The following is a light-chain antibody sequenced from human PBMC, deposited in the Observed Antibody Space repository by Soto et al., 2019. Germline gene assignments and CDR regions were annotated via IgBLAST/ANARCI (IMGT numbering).Light chain of an antibody. CDR2: GAS. CDR1: QSVNTN. CDR3: QQYNDWPPRT. Sequence: EIVMTQSSATLSMSPGERATLSCRASQSVNTNLAWYQQKPGQAPRLLIYGASTRATGIPARFSGSGSGTEFTLTISSLQSEDFAVYYCQQYNDWPPRTFGQGTKVEIK. J-gene: IGKJ1*01. V-gene: IGKV3-15*01.